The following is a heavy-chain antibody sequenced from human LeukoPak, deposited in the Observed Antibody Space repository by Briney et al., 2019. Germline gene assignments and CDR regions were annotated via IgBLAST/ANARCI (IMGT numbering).Heavy chain of an antibody. D-gene: IGHD1-1*01. V-gene: IGHV3-9*01. CDR2: INCNGESI. CDR3: AKDKAYIPYGIDV. Sequence: QRGRSLRLSCAVSLFTFDDYCMHGVRQVPGGGLEGISGINCNGESIVYAAPVTGRFNLSRDHAKNSLYLPMNDLRLEDTALYYCAKDKAYIPYGIDVWRQGTTVIVSS. J-gene: IGHJ6*02. CDR1: LFTFDDYC.